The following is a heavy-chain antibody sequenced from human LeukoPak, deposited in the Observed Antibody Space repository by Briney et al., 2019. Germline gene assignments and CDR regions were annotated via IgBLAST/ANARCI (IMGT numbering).Heavy chain of an antibody. V-gene: IGHV3-21*06. Sequence: PGGSLRLSCAASGFTLGSYTMNWVRQAPGKGLEWVSSISTSSTYIYYADSVKGRFTISRDNAKNSLYLQMNSLRAEDTAVYSCAKDFNTVTTIDSWGQGTLVTVSS. CDR1: GFTLGSYT. CDR2: ISTSSTYI. D-gene: IGHD4-17*01. CDR3: AKDFNTVTTIDS. J-gene: IGHJ4*02.